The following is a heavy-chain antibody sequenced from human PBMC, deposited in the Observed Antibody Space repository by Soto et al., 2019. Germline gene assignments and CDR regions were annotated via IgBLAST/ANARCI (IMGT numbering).Heavy chain of an antibody. CDR3: ARLRVLLIAVAGRQDGWGMDV. Sequence: GESLKSSCNGSGYIFTSYWIGWVRQMPGKGLEWMGIIYPGDSDTRYSPSFQGQVTISADKSISTAYLQWSSLKASDTAMYYCARLRVLLIAVAGRQDGWGMDVWGQGTTVTVSS. CDR2: IYPGDSDT. D-gene: IGHD6-19*01. J-gene: IGHJ6*02. V-gene: IGHV5-51*01. CDR1: GYIFTSYW.